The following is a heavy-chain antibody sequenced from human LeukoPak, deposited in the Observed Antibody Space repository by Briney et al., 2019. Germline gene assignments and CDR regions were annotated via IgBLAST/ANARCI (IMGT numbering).Heavy chain of an antibody. CDR3: ARAQDCGGDCYEYFDY. V-gene: IGHV3-53*01. CDR1: GFTVSSNY. J-gene: IGHJ4*02. CDR2: IYSGGST. Sequence: GGSLRLSCAASGFTVSSNYMSWVRQAPGKGLEWVSVIYSGGSTYYADSVKGRFTISRDNSKNTLYLQMNSLRAEDTAVYYCARAQDCGGDCYEYFDYWGQGTLVTVSS. D-gene: IGHD2-21*02.